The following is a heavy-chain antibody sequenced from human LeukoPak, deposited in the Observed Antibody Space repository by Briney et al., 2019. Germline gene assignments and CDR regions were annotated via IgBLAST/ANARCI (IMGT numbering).Heavy chain of an antibody. D-gene: IGHD3-10*01. CDR2: IRYDGNNK. CDR3: AKDPGSGSYYPYYFDY. V-gene: IGHV3-30*02. Sequence: GGALRLSCAASGFTFSSYAMHWVRQAPGKGLEWVAFIRYDGNNKYYTDSVKGRFTISRDNSKNTLYLQMNSLRAEDTAVYLCAKDPGSGSYYPYYFDYWGQGTLVTVSS. J-gene: IGHJ4*02. CDR1: GFTFSSYA.